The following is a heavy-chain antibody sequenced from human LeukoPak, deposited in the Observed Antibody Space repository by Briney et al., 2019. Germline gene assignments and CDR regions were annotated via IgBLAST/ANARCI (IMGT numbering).Heavy chain of an antibody. Sequence: GESLKISCKGSGYSFTSYWIGWVRQMPGKGLEWMGRIDPSDSYTNYSQSFQGHVTISADKSIGTAYLQWSSLKASDTAMYYCARGYSGYDAVDYWGQGTLVTVSS. CDR1: GYSFTSYW. V-gene: IGHV5-10-1*01. D-gene: IGHD5-12*01. CDR2: IDPSDSYT. J-gene: IGHJ4*02. CDR3: ARGYSGYDAVDY.